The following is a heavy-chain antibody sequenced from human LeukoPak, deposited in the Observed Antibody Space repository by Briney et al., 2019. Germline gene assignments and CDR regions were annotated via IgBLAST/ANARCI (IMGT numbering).Heavy chain of an antibody. J-gene: IGHJ4*02. CDR1: GFSFGDYS. V-gene: IGHV3-43*01. Sequence: GGSLRLSCAASGFSFGDYSMHWVRQRPGKGLEWVSLVSWDGDAVYYADSVRGRFTISRDNTEDSLYLQMKSLKTADTALYFCARDRGGNTAGFDSWGQGTLVTVSS. CDR2: VSWDGDAV. D-gene: IGHD4-23*01. CDR3: ARDRGGNTAGFDS.